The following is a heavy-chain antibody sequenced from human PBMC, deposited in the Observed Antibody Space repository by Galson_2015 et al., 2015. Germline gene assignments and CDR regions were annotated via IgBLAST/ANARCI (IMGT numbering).Heavy chain of an antibody. CDR3: ARVAGSGGFFDP. D-gene: IGHD2-15*01. CDR2: ISYDGSNK. J-gene: IGHJ5*02. Sequence: SLRLSCAASGFTFSSYAMHWVRQAPGKGLEWMAVISYDGSNKYYADSVKGRFTISRDNSKNTLYLQMNSLRAEDTAVHYCARVAGSGGFFDPWGQGTLVTVSS. V-gene: IGHV3-30-3*01. CDR1: GFTFSSYA.